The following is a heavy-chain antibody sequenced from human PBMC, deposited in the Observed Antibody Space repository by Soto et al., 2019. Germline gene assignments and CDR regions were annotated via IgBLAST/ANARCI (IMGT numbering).Heavy chain of an antibody. CDR3: ASSFFGVVIIGRYYYYGMDV. J-gene: IGHJ6*02. D-gene: IGHD3-3*01. CDR2: IIPIFGTA. CDR1: GGTFSSYA. V-gene: IGHV1-69*13. Sequence: EASVKVSCKASGGTFSSYAIRWVRQAPGQGLEWMGGIIPIFGTANYAQKFQGRVTITADESTSTAYMELSSLRSEDTAVYYCASSFFGVVIIGRYYYYGMDVWGQGTTVTVSS.